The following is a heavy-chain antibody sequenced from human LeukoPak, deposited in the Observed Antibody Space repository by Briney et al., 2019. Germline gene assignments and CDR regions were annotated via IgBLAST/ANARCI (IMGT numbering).Heavy chain of an antibody. CDR3: ARHSYLNGCFGY. J-gene: IGHJ4*02. Sequence: SETLSLTCTVSGGSISSGDYYWTWIRQPPGKGLEWIGYIYYTGSTYYNPSLKSRITISVDTSKNQFSLNLSSVTAADTAVYYCARHSYLNGCFGYWGQGTLVTVSS. D-gene: IGHD4/OR15-4a*01. CDR1: GGSISSGDYY. CDR2: IYYTGST. V-gene: IGHV4-30-4*02.